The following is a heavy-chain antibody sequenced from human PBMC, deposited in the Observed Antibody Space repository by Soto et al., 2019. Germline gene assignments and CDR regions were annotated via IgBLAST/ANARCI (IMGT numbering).Heavy chain of an antibody. CDR2: IYYSGST. D-gene: IGHD1-1*01. J-gene: IGHJ5*02. Sequence: PSETLSLTCTVSGGSISSGGYYWSWIRQHPGTGLEWIGYIYYSGSTYYNPALKSRVTISVYTSKNQLSLKLSYVTAADTAVYYCASSRDRQLAFDAWGQGTLVTVCS. CDR1: GGSISSGGYY. CDR3: ASSRDRQLAFDA. V-gene: IGHV4-31*03.